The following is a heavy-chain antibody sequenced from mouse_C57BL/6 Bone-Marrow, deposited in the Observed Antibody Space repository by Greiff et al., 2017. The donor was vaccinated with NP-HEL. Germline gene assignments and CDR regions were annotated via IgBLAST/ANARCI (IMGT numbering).Heavy chain of an antibody. CDR2: ILPGSGST. CDR3: ESDDSRGYYWYFDV. D-gene: IGHD3-1*01. V-gene: IGHV1-9*01. J-gene: IGHJ1*03. Sequence: VQLQQPGAELVKPGASVKLSCKATGYTFTGYWIEWVKQRPGHGLEWIGEILPGSGSTNYNEKFKGKATFTADTPSNTAYMQLSSLTTEDSAIYYCESDDSRGYYWYFDVWGKGTTVTVSS. CDR1: GYTFTGYW.